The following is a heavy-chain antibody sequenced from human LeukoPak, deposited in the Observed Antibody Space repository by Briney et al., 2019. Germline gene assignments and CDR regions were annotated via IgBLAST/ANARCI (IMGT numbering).Heavy chain of an antibody. Sequence: SSETLSLTCAVYGGSFSGYYWSWIRQPPGKGLEWIGEINHSGSTNYNPSLKSRVTISVDTSKNQFSLKLSSVTAADTAVYYCARAKGRSMYGSGRVGPPRWFDPWGQGTLVTVSS. J-gene: IGHJ5*02. CDR1: GGSFSGYY. CDR2: INHSGST. D-gene: IGHD3-10*01. V-gene: IGHV4-34*01. CDR3: ARAKGRSMYGSGRVGPPRWFDP.